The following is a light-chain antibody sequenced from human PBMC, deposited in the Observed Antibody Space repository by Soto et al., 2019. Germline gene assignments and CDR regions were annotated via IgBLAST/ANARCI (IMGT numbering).Light chain of an antibody. Sequence: IQLTQSPSSLSASVGDRVTITCRASHGVSSYLAWYQQKPGKAPKLLIYGASTLQSGVPSRFSGSGSGADFTLTISSLQPEDFATYYCQQSYSTLRTFGQGTKVDIK. CDR3: QQSYSTLRT. V-gene: IGKV1-39*01. CDR1: HGVSSY. CDR2: GAS. J-gene: IGKJ1*01.